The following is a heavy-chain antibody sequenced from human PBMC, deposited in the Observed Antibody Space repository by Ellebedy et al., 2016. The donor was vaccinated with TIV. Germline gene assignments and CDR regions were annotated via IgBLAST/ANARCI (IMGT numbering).Heavy chain of an antibody. V-gene: IGHV4-34*01. Sequence: SETLSLTCAVYGGSFSGYYWSWIRQPPGKGLEWIGEINQSGRTNYNPSLDKGRVTISVDTSKNQFSLRLSSVTVADTAVYYCAEGRSGWYCFDYWGQGTPVTVSS. J-gene: IGHJ4*02. CDR1: GGSFSGYY. CDR3: AEGRSGWYCFDY. CDR2: INQSGRT. D-gene: IGHD6-19*01.